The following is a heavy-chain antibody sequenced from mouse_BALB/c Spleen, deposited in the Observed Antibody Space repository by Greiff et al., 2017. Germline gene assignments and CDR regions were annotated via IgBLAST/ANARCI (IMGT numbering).Heavy chain of an antibody. CDR2: INSDGGST. CDR1: EYEFPSHD. D-gene: IGHD1-3*01. CDR3: ARHGDNSGAMDY. Sequence: EVKVVESGGGLVQPGESLKLSCESNEYEFPSHDMSWVRKTPEKRLELVAAINSDGGSTYYPDTMERRFIISRDNTKKTLYLKMSSLKSEDTALYYCARHGDNSGAMDYWGRGASATVSS. J-gene: IGHJ4*01. V-gene: IGHV5-2*01.